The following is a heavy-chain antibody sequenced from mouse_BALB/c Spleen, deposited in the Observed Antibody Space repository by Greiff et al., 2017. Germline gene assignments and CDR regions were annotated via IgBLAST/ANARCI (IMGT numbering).Heavy chain of an antibody. V-gene: IGHV1-12*01. Sequence: QVQLQQPGAELVKPGASVKMSCKASGYTFTSYNMHWVKQTPGQGLEWIGAIYPGNGDTSYNQKFKGKATLTADESSSTAYMQLSSLTSEDSAVYYCARAVLYAMDYWGQGTSVTVSS. CDR2: IYPGNGDT. D-gene: IGHD3-3*01. J-gene: IGHJ4*01. CDR3: ARAVLYAMDY. CDR1: GYTFTSYN.